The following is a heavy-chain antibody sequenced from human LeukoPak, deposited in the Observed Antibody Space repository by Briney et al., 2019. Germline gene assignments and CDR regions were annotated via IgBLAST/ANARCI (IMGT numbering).Heavy chain of an antibody. CDR2: INPSGGST. D-gene: IGHD6-19*01. Sequence: EASVKVSFKASGYTFTSYYMHWVRQAPGQGLEWMGLINPSGGSTSYAQKFQGRVTMTRDTSTSTVYMELSGLRSEDTAVYYCARAPSLESSGWYVSDYWGQGTLVTVSS. CDR3: ARAPSLESSGWYVSDY. V-gene: IGHV1-46*01. CDR1: GYTFTSYY. J-gene: IGHJ4*02.